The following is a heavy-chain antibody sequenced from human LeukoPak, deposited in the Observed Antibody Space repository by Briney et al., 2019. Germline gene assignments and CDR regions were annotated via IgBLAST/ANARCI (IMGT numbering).Heavy chain of an antibody. Sequence: ASVKVSCKASGDTFSSYTISWVRQAPGQGLEWMGWISAYNGNTNYAQKFQGRVTMTRDTSISTAYMELSRLRSDDTAVYYCARDQPQDYYDSSGYSDYWGQGTLVTVSS. CDR2: ISAYNGNT. V-gene: IGHV1-2*02. CDR3: ARDQPQDYYDSSGYSDY. J-gene: IGHJ4*02. D-gene: IGHD3-22*01. CDR1: GDTFSSYT.